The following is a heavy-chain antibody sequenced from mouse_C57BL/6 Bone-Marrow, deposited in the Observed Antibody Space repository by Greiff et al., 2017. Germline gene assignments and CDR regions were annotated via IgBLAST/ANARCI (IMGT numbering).Heavy chain of an antibody. D-gene: IGHD1-1*01. J-gene: IGHJ4*01. CDR2: ISAGGSYT. CDR3: ARLLLRAMDY. V-gene: IGHV5-4*03. CDR1: GFTFSSYA. Sequence: DVMLVESGGGLVKPGGSLKLSCAASGFTFSSYAMSWVRQTPEKRLEWVATISAGGSYTYYTDNVKGRVTISRDNAKNNLYMQMSHLKSEDTAMYYCARLLLRAMDYWGQGPSVTVSA.